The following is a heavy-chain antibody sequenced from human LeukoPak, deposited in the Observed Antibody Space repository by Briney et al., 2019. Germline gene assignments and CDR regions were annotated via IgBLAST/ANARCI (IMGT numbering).Heavy chain of an antibody. CDR2: FDPEDGET. CDR3: ATDVRANSLGLLFDY. Sequence: ASVKVSCKVSGYTLTELSMHWVRQAPGKGLEWMGGFDPEDGETIYAQKFQGRVTMTEDTSTDTAYMELSSLRSEDTAVYYCATDVRANSLGLLFDYWGQGILVTVSS. J-gene: IGHJ4*02. D-gene: IGHD3-22*01. CDR1: GYTLTELS. V-gene: IGHV1-24*01.